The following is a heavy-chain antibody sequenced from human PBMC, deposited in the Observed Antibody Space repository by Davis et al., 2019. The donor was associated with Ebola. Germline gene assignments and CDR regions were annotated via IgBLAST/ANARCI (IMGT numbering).Heavy chain of an antibody. D-gene: IGHD4-11*01. CDR2: INPDGSFT. V-gene: IGHV3-74*01. CDR1: GFTFSSYW. J-gene: IGHJ5*02. Sequence: PGGSLRLSCAASGFTFSSYWMHWVRQAPGKGLVWVSRINPDGSFTDYADSVKGRFSISRDSTSNTLYLQMNGLRAEDTAVYYCVTTPTDFDPWGQGTLVTVSS. CDR3: VTTPTDFDP.